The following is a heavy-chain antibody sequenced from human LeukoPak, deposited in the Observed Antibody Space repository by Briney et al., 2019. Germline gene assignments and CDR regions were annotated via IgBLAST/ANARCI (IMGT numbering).Heavy chain of an antibody. Sequence: PSGTLTLSCAASEFTFSSYNLNWLRQAPGKGLEWASYISSSSSTIYYADSARGRFTISRDKAKYSLYTQMSSLRAENTAVYYCARRATRGWFSAWGEGTLVTVSS. V-gene: IGHV3-48*01. CDR2: ISSSSSTI. CDR3: ARRATRGWFSA. D-gene: IGHD3-10*01. J-gene: IGHJ4*02. CDR1: EFTFSSYN.